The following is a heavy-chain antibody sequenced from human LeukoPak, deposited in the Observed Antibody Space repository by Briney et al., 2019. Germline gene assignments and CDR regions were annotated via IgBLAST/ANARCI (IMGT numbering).Heavy chain of an antibody. Sequence: PSETLSPTCTVSGGSISSYYWSWIRQPPGKGLEWIGYIYYSGSTNYNPSLKSRVTISVDTSKNQFSLKLSSVTAADTAVYYCASVDYGGTNDAFDIWGQGTMVTVSS. CDR3: ASVDYGGTNDAFDI. CDR1: GGSISSYY. V-gene: IGHV4-59*08. J-gene: IGHJ3*02. D-gene: IGHD4-23*01. CDR2: IYYSGST.